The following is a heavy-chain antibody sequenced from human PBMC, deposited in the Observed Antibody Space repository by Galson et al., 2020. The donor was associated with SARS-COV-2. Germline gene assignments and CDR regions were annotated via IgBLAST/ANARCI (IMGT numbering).Heavy chain of an antibody. Sequence: SETLSLTCPVSGGSISSSSYYWGWIRQPPGKGLEWIGSIYYSGSTYYNPSLKSRVTISVDTSKNQFSLKLSSVTAADTAVYYCARHCAYIVATILDWFDPWGQGTLVTVSS. J-gene: IGHJ5*02. CDR1: GGSISSSSYY. D-gene: IGHD5-12*01. V-gene: IGHV4-39*01. CDR3: ARHCAYIVATILDWFDP. CDR2: IYYSGST.